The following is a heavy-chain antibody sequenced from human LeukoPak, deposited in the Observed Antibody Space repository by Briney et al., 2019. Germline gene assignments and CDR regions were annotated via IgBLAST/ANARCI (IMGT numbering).Heavy chain of an antibody. J-gene: IGHJ4*02. V-gene: IGHV6-1*01. CDR2: TYYGSKWYN. CDR3: ARAEYSSGWYPFDY. Sequence: SQTLSLTCAISGDSVSSNSAAWNWIRQSPSRGLEWLGRTYYGSKWYNDYAVSVKSRITINPDTSKNQFSLQLNSVTPEDTAVYYCARAEYSSGWYPFDYWGQGTLVTVSS. CDR1: GDSVSSNSAA. D-gene: IGHD6-19*01.